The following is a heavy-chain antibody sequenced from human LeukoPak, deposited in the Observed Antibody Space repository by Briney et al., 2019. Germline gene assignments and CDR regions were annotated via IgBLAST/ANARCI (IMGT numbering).Heavy chain of an antibody. CDR1: GGSISSSNYY. D-gene: IGHD3-16*02. J-gene: IGHJ4*02. CDR2: IYYSGST. Sequence: PSETLSLTCTVSGGSISSSNYYWGWIRQPPGKGLEWIGSIYYSGSTYYNRSLRSRVTISVDTSKNQFSLKLTSVTAADTAVYYCASLPYYDYVWGSYRFDYWGQGTLVTVSS. V-gene: IGHV4-39*01. CDR3: ASLPYYDYVWGSYRFDY.